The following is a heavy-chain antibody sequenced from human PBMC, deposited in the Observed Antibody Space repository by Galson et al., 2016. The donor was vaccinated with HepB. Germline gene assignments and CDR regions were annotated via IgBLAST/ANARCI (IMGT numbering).Heavy chain of an antibody. J-gene: IGHJ4*02. CDR3: AAITSTIQYIDY. CDR2: IVVGSGNT. CDR1: GFTFTSSA. D-gene: IGHD4-11*01. Sequence: SCKASGFTFTSSAVQWVRQARGQRLEWIGWIVVGSGNTNYAQKFQERVTITRDMSTSTAYMELSSLRSEDTAVYYCAAITSTIQYIDYWGQGTLVTVSS. V-gene: IGHV1-58*01.